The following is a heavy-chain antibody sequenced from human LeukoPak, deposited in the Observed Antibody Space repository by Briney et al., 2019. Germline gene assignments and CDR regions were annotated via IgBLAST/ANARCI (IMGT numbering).Heavy chain of an antibody. D-gene: IGHD6-13*01. J-gene: IGHJ4*02. Sequence: GGSLRLSCVASGFTFSSYSMNWVRQAPGEGLEWVSSISSSSSYIYYGDSVKGRITISRDNSKNTLHLQMNSLRTEDTAVYYCARVKGGIAAAGNYFDYWGQGTLVTVSS. CDR1: GFTFSSYS. CDR2: ISSSSSYI. V-gene: IGHV3-21*01. CDR3: ARVKGGIAAAGNYFDY.